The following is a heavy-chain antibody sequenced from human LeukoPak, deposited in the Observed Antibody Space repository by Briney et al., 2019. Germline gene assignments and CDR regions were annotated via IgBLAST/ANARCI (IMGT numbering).Heavy chain of an antibody. V-gene: IGHV4-61*01. CDR3: ASSNTGSYNDAFDI. CDR2: IYYSGST. J-gene: IGHJ3*02. D-gene: IGHD1-26*01. Sequence: SETLSLTCTVSGGSVSSGSYYWSWIRQPPGKGLEWIGYIYYSGSTNYNPSLKSRVTTSVDTSKNQFSLKLNSVTAADTAVYYCASSNTGSYNDAFDIWGQGTMVTVSS. CDR1: GGSVSSGSYY.